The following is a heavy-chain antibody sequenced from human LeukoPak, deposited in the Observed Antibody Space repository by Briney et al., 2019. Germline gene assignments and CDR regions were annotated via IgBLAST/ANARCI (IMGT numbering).Heavy chain of an antibody. CDR1: GGSISGSY. D-gene: IGHD4-17*01. CDR3: ARGIQSYGDYGY. V-gene: IGHV4-59*01. CDR2: MYNSGST. J-gene: IGHJ4*02. Sequence: SETLSLTCTVSGGSISGSYWSWIRQPPGQGLEWIAYMYNSGSTNYNPSLKSRVTISIDTSKNQFSLKLSSLTAADTAIYYCARGIQSYGDYGYWGQGILVTVSS.